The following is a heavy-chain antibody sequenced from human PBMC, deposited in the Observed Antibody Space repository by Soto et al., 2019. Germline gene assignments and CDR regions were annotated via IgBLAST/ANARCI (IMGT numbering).Heavy chain of an antibody. CDR1: GFAFSSYW. Sequence: GGSLRLSCAASGFAFSSYWMHWVRQAPGKGLVWVSRINSDGSSTSYADSVKGRFTISRDNAKNTLYLQMNSLRAQDTAVYYCARVMRYYYYGMDVWGQLSTVTVSS. J-gene: IGHJ6*02. V-gene: IGHV3-74*01. CDR2: INSDGSST. D-gene: IGHD3-16*01. CDR3: ARVMRYYYYGMDV.